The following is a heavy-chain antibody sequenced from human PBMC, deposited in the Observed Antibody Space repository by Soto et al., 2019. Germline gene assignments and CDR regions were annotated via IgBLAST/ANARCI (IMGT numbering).Heavy chain of an antibody. V-gene: IGHV3-53*01. CDR3: ARDRQLNYYYGMDV. CDR1: GFTVSSNY. J-gene: IGHJ6*02. Sequence: GGSLRLSCAASGFTVSSNYMSWVRQAPGKGLEWVSVIYSGGSTYYADSVKGRFTISRDSSKNTLYLQMNSLRAEDTAVYYCARDRQLNYYYGMDVWGQGTTVTVSS. D-gene: IGHD6-6*01. CDR2: IYSGGST.